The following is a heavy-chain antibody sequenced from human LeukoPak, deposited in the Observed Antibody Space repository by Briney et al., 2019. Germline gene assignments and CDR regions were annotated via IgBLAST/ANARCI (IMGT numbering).Heavy chain of an antibody. V-gene: IGHV3-43*02. CDR1: GFTFRSYW. Sequence: PGGSLRLSCAASGFTFRSYWVHWVRQAPGKGLEWVSLTSGDGITTYFADSVKGRFTISRDNSKSSLFLQMNSLRTEDTALYYCARDHVYGGADYWGQGTLVTVSS. CDR2: TSGDGITT. J-gene: IGHJ4*02. CDR3: ARDHVYGGADY. D-gene: IGHD5/OR15-5a*01.